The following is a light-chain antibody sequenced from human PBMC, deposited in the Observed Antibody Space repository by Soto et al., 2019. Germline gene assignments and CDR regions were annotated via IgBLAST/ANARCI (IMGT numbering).Light chain of an antibody. CDR1: SSNIGRSY. V-gene: IGLV1-47*01. J-gene: IGLJ2*01. CDR2: KNN. Sequence: QSVLTQPPSASGTPGQRVTISCSGSSSNIGRSYVYWYQQLPGTAQKHVIIKNNKRPSGVPDRFYGSKSGTSATMTINGLRSEDEADYYCAGWDASLSGHVVFGGGTKVTVL. CDR3: AGWDASLSGHVV.